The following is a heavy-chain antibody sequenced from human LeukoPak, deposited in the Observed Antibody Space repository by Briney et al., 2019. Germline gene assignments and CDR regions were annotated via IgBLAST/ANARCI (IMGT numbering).Heavy chain of an antibody. CDR1: GGSISSYY. Sequence: SETLSLTCTVSGGSISSYYWSWIRQPPGKGLEWIGYIYYSGSTNYNPSLKSRVTISVDTSKNQFSLKLSSVTAADTAVYYCARDRYSSSWFYDYWGQGTLVTVSS. CDR2: IYYSGST. D-gene: IGHD6-13*01. V-gene: IGHV4-59*12. J-gene: IGHJ4*02. CDR3: ARDRYSSSWFYDY.